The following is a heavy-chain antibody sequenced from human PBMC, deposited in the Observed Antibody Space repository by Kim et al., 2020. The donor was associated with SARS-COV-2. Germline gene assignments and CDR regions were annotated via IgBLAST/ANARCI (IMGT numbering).Heavy chain of an antibody. J-gene: IGHJ6*02. CDR2: ISGSGGST. CDR1: GFTFSSYA. D-gene: IGHD3-10*01. Sequence: GGSLRLSCAASGFTFSSYAMSWVRQAPGKGLEWVSAISGSGGSTYYADSVKGRFTISRDNSKNTLYLQMNSLRAEDTAVYYCAKFVRYYYGSGSYYNGQNYYYYSGIDVWGQETTVTVSS. V-gene: IGHV3-23*01. CDR3: AKFVRYYYGSGSYYNGQNYYYYSGIDV.